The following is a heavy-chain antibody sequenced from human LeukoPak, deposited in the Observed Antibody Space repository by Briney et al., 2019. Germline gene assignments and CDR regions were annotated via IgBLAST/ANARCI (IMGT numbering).Heavy chain of an antibody. D-gene: IGHD1-14*01. CDR2: ISSSSSYI. J-gene: IGHJ4*02. CDR1: GFTFSSYS. Sequence: GGSLRLSCAASGFTFSSYSMNWVRQAPGKGLEWVSSISSSSSYIYYADSVKGRFTISRDNAKNSLYLQMNSLRAEDTAIYYCAKDWASGNYFDYWGQGTLVTVSS. V-gene: IGHV3-21*04. CDR3: AKDWASGNYFDY.